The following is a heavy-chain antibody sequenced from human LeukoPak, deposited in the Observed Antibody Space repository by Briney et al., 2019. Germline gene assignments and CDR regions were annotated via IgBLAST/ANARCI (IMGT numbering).Heavy chain of an antibody. CDR2: IYYSGST. V-gene: IGHV4-59*12. CDR3: ARDGRFAAYEPDY. J-gene: IGHJ4*02. Sequence: TPSETLSLTCTVSGGSISSYYWSWIRQPPGKGLEWIGYIYYSGSTNYNPSLKSRVTISVDTSKNQFSLKLSSVTAADTAVYYCARDGRFAAYEPDYWGQGTLVTVSS. CDR1: GGSISSYY. D-gene: IGHD1-26*01.